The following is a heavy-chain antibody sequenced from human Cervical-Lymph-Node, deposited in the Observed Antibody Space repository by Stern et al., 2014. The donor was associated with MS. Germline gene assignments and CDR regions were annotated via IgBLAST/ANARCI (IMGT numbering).Heavy chain of an antibody. CDR1: GFTFSNYG. V-gene: IGHV3-33*01. D-gene: IGHD1-7*01. Sequence: VQLVESGGGVVQPGRSLRLSCAASGFTFSNYGMHWVRQAPGKGLEWLAVIWYDGNKKYYAGSVKGRFTISRDNSKNTLFLQMSNPTAEDTALYYCARGNWNYEGMGYWGQGTLVTVSS. J-gene: IGHJ4*02. CDR2: IWYDGNKK. CDR3: ARGNWNYEGMGY.